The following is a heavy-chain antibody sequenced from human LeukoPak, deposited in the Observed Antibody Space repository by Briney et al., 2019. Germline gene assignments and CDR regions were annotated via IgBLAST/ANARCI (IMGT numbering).Heavy chain of an antibody. J-gene: IGHJ3*02. CDR3: AKGVPRYEGGAWIDAFDI. Sequence: PGGSLRLSCAASGFTFTTYAMSWVRQAPGKGLEWVSSISGSGGSTYYADSVKGRFTISRDNSKNTLSLQMNNLRADVTALYYCAKGVPRYEGGAWIDAFDIWGQGTTVTVSS. CDR1: GFTFTTYA. V-gene: IGHV3-23*01. D-gene: IGHD2-21*01. CDR2: ISGSGGST.